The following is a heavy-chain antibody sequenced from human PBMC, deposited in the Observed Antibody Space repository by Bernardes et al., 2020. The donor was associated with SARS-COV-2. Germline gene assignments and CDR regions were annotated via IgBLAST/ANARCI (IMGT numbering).Heavy chain of an antibody. CDR1: GFTFDDYA. J-gene: IGHJ4*02. CDR3: AKDMFPITMVRGASDY. CDR2: ISWNSGSI. Sequence: SLSLSGAASGFTFDDYAMHWVRQAPGKGLEWVSGISWNSGSIGYADSVKGRFTISRDNAKNSLYLQMNSLRAEDTALYYCAKDMFPITMVRGASDYWGKGTLVTVSS. V-gene: IGHV3-9*01. D-gene: IGHD3-10*01.